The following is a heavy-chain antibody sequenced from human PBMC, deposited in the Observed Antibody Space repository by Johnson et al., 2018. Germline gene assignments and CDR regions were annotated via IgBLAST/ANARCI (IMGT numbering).Heavy chain of an antibody. Sequence: EVQLVESGGGLVQPGGSLRLSRAASGFPFSSYWMPWVRQAPGKGLVWVSAIRGSGGSTYYADSVKGRFTISRENSKNALYLQMNSRRVEDPAVYYCATELGGSRGYRESFDIWVQGTMVTVSS. CDR1: GFPFSSYW. D-gene: IGHD6-13*01. CDR2: IRGSGGST. V-gene: IGHV3-23*04. J-gene: IGHJ3*02. CDR3: ATELGGSRGYRESFDI.